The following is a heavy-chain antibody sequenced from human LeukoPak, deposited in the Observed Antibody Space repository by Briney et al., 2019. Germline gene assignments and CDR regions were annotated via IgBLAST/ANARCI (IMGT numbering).Heavy chain of an antibody. J-gene: IGHJ4*02. V-gene: IGHV1-2*02. CDR3: AKASGQRSFDY. Sequence: ASVKVSCKASGYTFTGYYIHWVRQAPGQGLEWMGWINPKSGDANYAQKFQGRVTMTRDTSVTTAYMDLSSLTSDDTAVYYCAKASGQRSFDYWGQGTLVTVSS. D-gene: IGHD3-16*01. CDR2: INPKSGDA. CDR1: GYTFTGYY.